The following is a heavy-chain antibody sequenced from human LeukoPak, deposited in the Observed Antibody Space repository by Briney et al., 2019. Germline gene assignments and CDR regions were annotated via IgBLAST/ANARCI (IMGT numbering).Heavy chain of an antibody. Sequence: SETLSLTCTVSGGSISSYYWSWIRQSPGKGLEWIAYIYYSGSTNYNPSLKSRVTISVDTSKNQFSLKLSSVTAADTAVYYCARLPLRSNFDYWGQGTLVTVSS. CDR3: ARLPLRSNFDY. CDR1: GGSISSYY. CDR2: IYYSGST. J-gene: IGHJ4*02. V-gene: IGHV4-59*08.